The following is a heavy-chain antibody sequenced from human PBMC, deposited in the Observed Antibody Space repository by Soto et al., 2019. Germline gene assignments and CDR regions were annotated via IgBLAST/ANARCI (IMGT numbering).Heavy chain of an antibody. V-gene: IGHV1-8*01. CDR3: ARGRASGSYYLLDY. D-gene: IGHD3-10*01. CDR1: GNTFTSYD. Sequence: ASVKVSCKASGNTFTSYDINWVRQATGHGLEWMGWINPNSGNTGYAQKFQGRVTMTRDIAIRTAYMEVSRLRSDDTAVYYCARGRASGSYYLLDYWGQGTLVTVSS. CDR2: INPNSGNT. J-gene: IGHJ4*02.